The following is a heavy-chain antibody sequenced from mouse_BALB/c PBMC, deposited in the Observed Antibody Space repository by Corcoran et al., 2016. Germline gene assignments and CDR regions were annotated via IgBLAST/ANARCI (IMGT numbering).Heavy chain of an antibody. Sequence: DVQLQESGPGLVKPSQSLSLTCSVTGYSITSGYYWNWIRQFPGNKLEWMGYISYDGSNNYNPSLKNRISITRDTSKNQFFLKLNSVTTEDTATYYCAREIGQGFDYWGQGTTLTVSS. CDR1: GYSITSGYY. CDR2: ISYDGSN. D-gene: IGHD3-3*01. J-gene: IGHJ2*01. CDR3: AREIGQGFDY. V-gene: IGHV3-6*02.